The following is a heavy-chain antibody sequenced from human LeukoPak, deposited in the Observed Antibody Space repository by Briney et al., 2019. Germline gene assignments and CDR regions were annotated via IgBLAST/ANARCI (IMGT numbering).Heavy chain of an antibody. V-gene: IGHV4-59*08. CDR3: ARLGTPTGIDC. CDR2: IYYSGST. J-gene: IGHJ4*02. CDR1: GGSISSYY. Sequence: PSETLSLTCTVSGGSISSYYWSWIRQPPGKGLEWIGYIYYSGSTNYNPSLKSRVTISVDTSKNQFFLKATSVTAADTAVYYCARLGTPTGIDCWGQGTLVTVSS. D-gene: IGHD1-7*01.